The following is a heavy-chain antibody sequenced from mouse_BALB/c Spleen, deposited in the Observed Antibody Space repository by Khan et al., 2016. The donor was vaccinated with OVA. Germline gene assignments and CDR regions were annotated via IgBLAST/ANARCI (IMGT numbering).Heavy chain of an antibody. D-gene: IGHD2-14*01. J-gene: IGHJ3*01. CDR2: INYSGST. V-gene: IGHV3-2*02. CDR3: ARGVRLTY. Sequence: EVQLVESGPGLVKPSQSLSLTCTVTGYSITSDYAWNWIRQFPGNKLEWMGYINYSGSTSYHPSLKSRISITRDTSKNQSFLQLNSVTTEDTATYYCARGVRLTYWGQGTLVTVSA. CDR1: GYSITSDYA.